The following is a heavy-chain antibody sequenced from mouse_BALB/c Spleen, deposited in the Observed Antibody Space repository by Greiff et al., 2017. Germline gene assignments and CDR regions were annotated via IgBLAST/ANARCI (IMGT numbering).Heavy chain of an antibody. V-gene: IGHV1S81*02. J-gene: IGHJ2*01. CDR2: INPSNGRT. CDR1: GYTFTSYW. Sequence: QVQLKQPGAELVKPGASVKLSCKASGYTFTSYWMHWVKQRPGQGLEWIGEINPSNGRTNYNEKFKSKATLTVDKSSSTAYMQLSSLTSEDSAVYYCARGGAARATGFDYWGQGTTLTVSS. D-gene: IGHD3-1*01. CDR3: ARGGAARATGFDY.